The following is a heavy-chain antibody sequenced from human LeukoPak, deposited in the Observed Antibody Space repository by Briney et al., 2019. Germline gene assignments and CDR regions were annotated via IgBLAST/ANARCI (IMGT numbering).Heavy chain of an antibody. D-gene: IGHD2/OR15-2a*01. Sequence: GGSLRLSCATSGFTFSSSAMSWVRQAPGKGLEWVSTITVGGGDTNYADSVKGRFTISRDNSKNTLYLQVSSLRAEDTAVYYCAMLASQYLTSWFDSWGQGTLVTVSS. CDR2: ITVGGGDT. J-gene: IGHJ5*01. CDR1: GFTFSSSA. CDR3: AMLASQYLTSWFDS. V-gene: IGHV3-23*01.